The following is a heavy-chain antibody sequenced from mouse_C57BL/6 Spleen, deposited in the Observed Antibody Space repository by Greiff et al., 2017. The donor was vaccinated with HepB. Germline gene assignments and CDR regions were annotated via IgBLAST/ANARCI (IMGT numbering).Heavy chain of an antibody. CDR1: GFTFSDYY. J-gene: IGHJ3*01. V-gene: IGHV5-16*01. Sequence: DVMLVESEGGLVQPGRSMKLSCTASGFTFSDYYMAWVRQVPEKGLEWVANINYDGSSTYYLDSLKSRFIISRDNAKNILYLQMSSLKSEDTATYYCAREGWDGLAYWGQGTLVTVSA. CDR3: AREGWDGLAY. D-gene: IGHD4-1*01. CDR2: INYDGSST.